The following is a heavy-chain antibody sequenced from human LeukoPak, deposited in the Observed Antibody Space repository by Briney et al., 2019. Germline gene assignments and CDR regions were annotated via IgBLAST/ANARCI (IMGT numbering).Heavy chain of an antibody. Sequence: TVKVSCKASGGTFSSYAISWVRQAPGQGLEWMGGIIPIFGTANYAQKFQGRVTITADESTSTAYMELSSLRSEDTAVYYCARVGYYDSSGYYAFDIWGQGTMVTVSS. D-gene: IGHD3-22*01. CDR3: ARVGYYDSSGYYAFDI. J-gene: IGHJ3*02. CDR2: IIPIFGTA. CDR1: GGTFSSYA. V-gene: IGHV1-69*13.